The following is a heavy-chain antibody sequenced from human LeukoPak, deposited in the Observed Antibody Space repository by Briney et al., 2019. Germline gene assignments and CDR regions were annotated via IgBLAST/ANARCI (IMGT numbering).Heavy chain of an antibody. CDR1: GGSISSYY. CDR2: IYYSGST. CDR3: AREGKNWYGYWHY. V-gene: IGHV4-59*13. Sequence: PSETLSLTCTVSGGSISSYYWSWIRQPPGKGLEWIGYIYYSGSTNYNPSLQSRVTISVDTSESQFSLKLRSVTAADTAVYYCAREGKNWYGYWHYWGQGTLVTVSS. D-gene: IGHD1-1*01. J-gene: IGHJ4*02.